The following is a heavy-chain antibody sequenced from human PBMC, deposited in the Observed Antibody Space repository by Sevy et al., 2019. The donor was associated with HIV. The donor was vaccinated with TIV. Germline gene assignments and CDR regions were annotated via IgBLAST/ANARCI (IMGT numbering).Heavy chain of an antibody. V-gene: IGHV5-51*01. D-gene: IGHD3-3*01. J-gene: IGHJ5*02. CDR3: ARQSVYDFWSGYRRYNWFDP. CDR2: IYPGDSDT. Sequence: GESLKISCKGSGYSFTSYWIGWVRQMPGKGLEWMGIIYPGDSDTRCGPSFQGQVTISADKSISTAYLQWSSLKASDTAMYYCARQSVYDFWSGYRRYNWFDPWGQGTLVTVSS. CDR1: GYSFTSYW.